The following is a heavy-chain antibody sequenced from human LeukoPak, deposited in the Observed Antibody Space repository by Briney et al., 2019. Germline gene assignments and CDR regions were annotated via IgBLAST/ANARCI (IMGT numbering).Heavy chain of an antibody. Sequence: SVKVSCKASGGTFSSYAISWVRQAPGQGLEWMGGIIPIFGTANYAQKFQGRVTMTTDTSTSTAYMELRSLRSDDTAVYYCARKSIAVAGTDYWGQGTLVTVSS. CDR2: IIPIFGTA. CDR1: GGTFSSYA. CDR3: ARKSIAVAGTDY. J-gene: IGHJ4*02. D-gene: IGHD6-19*01. V-gene: IGHV1-69*05.